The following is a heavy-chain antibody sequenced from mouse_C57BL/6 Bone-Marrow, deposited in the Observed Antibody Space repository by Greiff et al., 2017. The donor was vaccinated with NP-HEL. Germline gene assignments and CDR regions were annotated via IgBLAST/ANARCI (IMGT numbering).Heavy chain of an antibody. CDR3: TTGGWDRFAY. Sequence: EVKVVESGAELVRPGASVKLSCTASGFNIKDDYMHWVKQRPEQGLEWIGWIDPENGDTEYASKFQGKATITADTSANTAYLQLSSLTSEDTTVYYCTTGGWDRFAYWGQGTLVTVSA. J-gene: IGHJ3*01. D-gene: IGHD4-1*01. V-gene: IGHV14-4*01. CDR2: IDPENGDT. CDR1: GFNIKDDY.